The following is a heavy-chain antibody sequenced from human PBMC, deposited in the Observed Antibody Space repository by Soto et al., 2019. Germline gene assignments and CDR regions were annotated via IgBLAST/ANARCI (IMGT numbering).Heavy chain of an antibody. Sequence: EVQLVESGGGLIQPGGSLRLSCAASGFTVSSNYMSWVRQAPGKGLEWVSVIYSGGSTYYADSVKGRFTISRDNSKNTLYLQMNSLRAEDTAVYYCARERSRGWYGFDYWGQGTLVTVSS. CDR1: GFTVSSNY. J-gene: IGHJ4*02. V-gene: IGHV3-53*01. CDR2: IYSGGST. CDR3: ARERSRGWYGFDY. D-gene: IGHD6-19*01.